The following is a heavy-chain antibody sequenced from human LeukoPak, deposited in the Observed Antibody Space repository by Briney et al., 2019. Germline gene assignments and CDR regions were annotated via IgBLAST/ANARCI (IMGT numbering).Heavy chain of an antibody. V-gene: IGHV1-2*02. Sequence: ASVKVSCKASGYTFTSYAMHWVRQAPGQRLEWMGWINPNSGGTNYAQKFQGRVTMTRDTSISTAYMELSRLRSDDTAVYYCARVRDYYYYYMDVWGKGTTVTVSS. J-gene: IGHJ6*03. CDR3: ARVRDYYYYYMDV. CDR2: INPNSGGT. CDR1: GYTFTSYA.